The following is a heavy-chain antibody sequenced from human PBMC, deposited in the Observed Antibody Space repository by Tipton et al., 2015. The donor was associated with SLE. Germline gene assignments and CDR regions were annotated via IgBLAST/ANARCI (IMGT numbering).Heavy chain of an antibody. D-gene: IGHD3-3*01. V-gene: IGHV3-30*02. J-gene: IGHJ4*02. CDR1: GFTFSSYG. Sequence: SGFTFSSYGMHWVRQAPGKGLEWVAFIRYDGSNKYYADSVKGRFTISRDNSKNTLYLQMNSLRAEDTAVYYCARDNRYDFWSGSYFDYWGQGTLVTVSS. CDR2: IRYDGSNK. CDR3: ARDNRYDFWSGSYFDY.